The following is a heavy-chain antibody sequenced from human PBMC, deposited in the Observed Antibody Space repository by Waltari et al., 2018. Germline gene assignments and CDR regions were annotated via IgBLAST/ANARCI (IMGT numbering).Heavy chain of an antibody. J-gene: IGHJ4*02. CDR3: AKDRSYYYGSGSEPYYFDY. V-gene: IGHV3-30*02. CDR2: IRYDGSNK. CDR1: GFTFSSYC. D-gene: IGHD3-10*01. Sequence: QVQLVESGGGVVQPGGSLRLSCAASGFTFSSYCMHWVRQAPGKGLEWVAFIRYDGSNKYYADSVKGRFTISRDNSKNTLYLQMNSLRAEDTAVYYCAKDRSYYYGSGSEPYYFDYWGQGTLVTVSS.